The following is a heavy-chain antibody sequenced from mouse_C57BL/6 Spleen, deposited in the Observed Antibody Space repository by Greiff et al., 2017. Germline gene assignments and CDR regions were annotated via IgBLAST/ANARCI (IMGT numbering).Heavy chain of an antibody. CDR3: ARSGYDYHWYFEV. D-gene: IGHD2-4*01. CDR2: IYPGDGDT. CDR1: GYAFSSYW. V-gene: IGHV1-80*01. Sequence: QVQLKQSGAELVKPGASVKISCKASGYAFSSYWMNWVKQRPGQGLEWIGQIYPGDGDTNYNGKFKGKATLTADTSSSTAYMQLSSLTSEDSAVYFCARSGYDYHWYFEVWGTGTTVTVAS. J-gene: IGHJ1*03.